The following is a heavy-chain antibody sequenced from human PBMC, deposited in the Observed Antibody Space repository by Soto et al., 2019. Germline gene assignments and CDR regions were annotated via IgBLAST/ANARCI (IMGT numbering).Heavy chain of an antibody. Sequence: QLQLQESGPGLVKPSETLSLTCTVSGGSISSSSYYWGWIRQPPGKGLEWIGSIYYSGSTYYNPSLKSRVTISVDTSKNQFSLKLSSVTAADTAVYYCARHSPSSGWYLGGFDYWGQGTLVTVSS. CDR2: IYYSGST. CDR1: GGSISSSSYY. CDR3: ARHSPSSGWYLGGFDY. D-gene: IGHD6-19*01. J-gene: IGHJ4*02. V-gene: IGHV4-39*01.